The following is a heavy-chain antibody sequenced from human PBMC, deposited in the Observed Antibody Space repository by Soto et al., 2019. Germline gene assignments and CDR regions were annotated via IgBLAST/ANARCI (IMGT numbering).Heavy chain of an antibody. V-gene: IGHV4-30-4*01. J-gene: IGHJ4*02. CDR1: GDSISSGDHY. CDR3: ARGAYSDSSSYFDY. D-gene: IGHD6-6*01. CDR2: MYYSGTT. Sequence: QVQLQESGPGLVKPSQTLSLTCTVSGDSISSGDHYWSWIRQPPVKGLEWMGYMYYSGTTYSRPSLQSRVTISVDTSTNQCSMNLNSGTAADTAVYYCARGAYSDSSSYFDYWGQGTLVPVSS.